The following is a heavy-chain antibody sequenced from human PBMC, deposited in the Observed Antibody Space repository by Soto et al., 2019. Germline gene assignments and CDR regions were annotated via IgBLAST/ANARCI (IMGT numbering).Heavy chain of an antibody. CDR3: AKDLLRSGYYYYMDV. CDR1: GFTFDDYA. J-gene: IGHJ6*03. V-gene: IGHV3-9*01. CDR2: ISWNSGSI. Sequence: ESGGGLVQPGRSLRLSCAASGFTFDDYAMHWVRQAPGKGLEWVSGISWNSGSIGYADSVKGRFTISRDNAKNSLYLQMNSLRAEDTALYYCAKDLLRSGYYYYMDVWGKGTTVTVSS. D-gene: IGHD3-10*02.